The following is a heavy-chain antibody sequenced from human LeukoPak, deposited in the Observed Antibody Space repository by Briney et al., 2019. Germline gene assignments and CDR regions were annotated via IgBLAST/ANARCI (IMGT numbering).Heavy chain of an antibody. V-gene: IGHV4-38-2*01. CDR1: GSSISSTYY. D-gene: IGHD6-6*01. Sequence: SETLSLTCAVSGSSISSTYYWGWIRQPPGKGLEWIGSFYNSGSTYYNPSLRSRVTISVDTSKNQFSLRLSSVTAADTAVYYCARAGGSSSPYYYYYMDVWGKGTTVTVSS. J-gene: IGHJ6*03. CDR2: FYNSGST. CDR3: ARAGGSSSPYYYYYMDV.